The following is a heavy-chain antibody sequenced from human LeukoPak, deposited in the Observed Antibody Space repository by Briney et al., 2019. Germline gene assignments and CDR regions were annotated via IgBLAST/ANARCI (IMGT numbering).Heavy chain of an antibody. CDR3: ARVKKGVAGYFDY. J-gene: IGHJ4*02. CDR2: ISYDGSNK. CDR1: GFTFSSYA. V-gene: IGHV3-30-3*01. D-gene: IGHD6-19*01. Sequence: GGSLRLSCAASGFTFSSYAMHWVRQAPGKGLEWVAVISYDGSNKYYADSVKGRFTISRDDSKNTLYLQMNSLRAEDTAVYYCARVKKGVAGYFDYWGQGTLVTVSS.